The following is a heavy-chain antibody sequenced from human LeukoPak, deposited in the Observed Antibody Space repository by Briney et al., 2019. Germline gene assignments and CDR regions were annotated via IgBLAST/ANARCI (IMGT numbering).Heavy chain of an antibody. Sequence: SQTLSLTCAISGDSVSNKDAAWNRIRQSPSRGLEWLGRTYYRSKWSNDYAVSVRSRITISPDTSKNQFSLQLRSVTPDDTAVYYCARQSLGYVDYWGQGSRVTVSS. CDR1: GDSVSNKDAA. CDR3: ARQSLGYVDY. V-gene: IGHV6-1*01. CDR2: TYYRSKWSN. J-gene: IGHJ4*02. D-gene: IGHD2-15*01.